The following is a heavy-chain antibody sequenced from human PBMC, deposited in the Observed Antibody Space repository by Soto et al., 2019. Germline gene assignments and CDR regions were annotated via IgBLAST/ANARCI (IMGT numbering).Heavy chain of an antibody. J-gene: IGHJ5*02. CDR1: GFTFSIYI. CDR3: ARDLCSGGSCYSYGWFDP. CDR2: ISSSSSTI. V-gene: IGHV3-48*02. D-gene: IGHD2-15*01. Sequence: PGGSLRLSSAASGFTFSIYIMNWVGQATGKGLEWVSYISSSSSTIYYADSVKGRFTISRDNAKNSLYLQMNSLRDEDTAVYYCARDLCSGGSCYSYGWFDPWGQGTLVTGSS.